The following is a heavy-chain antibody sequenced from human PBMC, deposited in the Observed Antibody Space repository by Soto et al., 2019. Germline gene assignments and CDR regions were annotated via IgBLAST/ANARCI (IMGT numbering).Heavy chain of an antibody. D-gene: IGHD3-22*01. CDR2: ISAYNGNT. CDR3: ARDPGYYDSSGYYLTVVSTPRLDY. J-gene: IGHJ4*02. CDR1: GYTFTSYG. Sequence: ASVKVSCKASGYTFTSYGISWVRQAPGQGLEWMGWISAYNGNTNYAQKLQGRVTMTADTSTSTAYMELRSLRSDDTAVYYCARDPGYYDSSGYYLTVVSTPRLDYWGQGTLVTVSS. V-gene: IGHV1-18*04.